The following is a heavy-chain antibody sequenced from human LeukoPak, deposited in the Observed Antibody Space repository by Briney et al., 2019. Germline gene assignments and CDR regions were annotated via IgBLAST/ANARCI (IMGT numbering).Heavy chain of an antibody. CDR1: GFTFSSYG. V-gene: IGHV3-23*01. CDR3: AKGLWDILVVPDAPFDY. J-gene: IGHJ4*02. CDR2: ISGSGGST. Sequence: GGSLRLSCAASGFTFSSYGMSWVRQAPGKGLEWVSAISGSGGSTYYADSLKGRFTISRDNSKNTLYLQMNSLRAEDTAVYYCAKGLWDILVVPDAPFDYWGQGTLVTVSS. D-gene: IGHD2-2*01.